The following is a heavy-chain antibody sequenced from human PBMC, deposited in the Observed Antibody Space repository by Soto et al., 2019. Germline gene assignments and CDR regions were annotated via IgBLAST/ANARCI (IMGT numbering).Heavy chain of an antibody. J-gene: IGHJ4*02. CDR1: GFTFCDYA. CDR2: IRSKAYGGTT. D-gene: IGHD3-9*01. CDR3: TRDLGEGASYDILTGPDY. Sequence: PGGSLRLSCTASGFTFCDYAMSWFRQAPGKGLEWVGFIRSKAYGGTTEYAASVKGRFTISRDDSKSIAYLQMNSLKTEDTAVYYCTRDLGEGASYDILTGPDYWGQGTLVTVS. V-gene: IGHV3-49*03.